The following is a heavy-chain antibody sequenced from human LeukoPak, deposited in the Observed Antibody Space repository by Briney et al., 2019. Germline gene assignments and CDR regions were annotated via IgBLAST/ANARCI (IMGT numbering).Heavy chain of an antibody. Sequence: KASEALSLICAVYGGSFSGYYWSWIRQPPGKGLEWIGEINHSGSTNYNPSLKSRVTISVDTSKNQFSLKLSSVTAADTAVYYCARGPRPMVRGFDYWGQGTLVTVSS. J-gene: IGHJ4*02. V-gene: IGHV4-34*01. CDR1: GGSFSGYY. D-gene: IGHD3-10*01. CDR2: INHSGST. CDR3: ARGPRPMVRGFDY.